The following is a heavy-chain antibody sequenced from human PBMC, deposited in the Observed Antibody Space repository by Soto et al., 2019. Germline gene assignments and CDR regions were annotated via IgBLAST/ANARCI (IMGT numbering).Heavy chain of an antibody. CDR2: IIPMLGMS. V-gene: IGHV1-69*02. Sequence: QVQLVQSGAEVTKPGSSVTVSCTASGDTFSRSTLSWVRQAPGQRLEWMGRIIPMLGMSNSALKFQGRLTXRXDKXTNKVYMLLNSLRSDDTAVYYCATSYGSGSAHFDSWGQGTLVTVSS. J-gene: IGHJ4*02. D-gene: IGHD3-10*01. CDR3: ATSYGSGSAHFDS. CDR1: GDTFSRST.